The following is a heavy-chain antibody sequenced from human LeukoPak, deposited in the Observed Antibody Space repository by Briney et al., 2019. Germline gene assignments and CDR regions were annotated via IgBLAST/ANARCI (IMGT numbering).Heavy chain of an antibody. D-gene: IGHD2-21*02. CDR3: ARDAHAYCGGDCYSWY. V-gene: IGHV1-18*01. J-gene: IGHJ4*02. Sequence: ASVKVSCKASGYTFTSYGISWVRQAPGQGLEWMGWISAYNGNTNYAQKLQGRVTTTTDTSTSTAYMELRSLRSDDTAVYYCARDAHAYCGGDCYSWYWGQGTLVTVSS. CDR1: GYTFTSYG. CDR2: ISAYNGNT.